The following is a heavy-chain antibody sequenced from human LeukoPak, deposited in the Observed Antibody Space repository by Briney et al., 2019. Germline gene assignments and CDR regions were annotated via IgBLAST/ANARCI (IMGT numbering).Heavy chain of an antibody. J-gene: IGHJ4*02. CDR2: ISGSGGST. D-gene: IGHD2-2*01. CDR3: ARDIVVVPAAYDY. V-gene: IGHV3-23*01. Sequence: GGSLRLSCAASGFTFSSYAMSWVRQAPGKGLEWVSAISGSGGSTYYADSVKGRFTISRDDSKNTLYLQMNSLRAEDTAVYYCARDIVVVPAAYDYWGQGTLVTVSS. CDR1: GFTFSSYA.